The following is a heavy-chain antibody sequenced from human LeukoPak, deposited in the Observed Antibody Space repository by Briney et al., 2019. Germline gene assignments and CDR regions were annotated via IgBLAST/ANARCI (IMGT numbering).Heavy chain of an antibody. V-gene: IGHV3-48*01. CDR1: GFTFSSYS. D-gene: IGHD3-22*01. Sequence: GGSLRLSCAASGFTFSSYSMNWVRQAPGKGLEWVSYISSSSSTIYYADSVKGRFTISRDNAKNSLYLQMNSLRAEDTAVYYCARGGYYYDSSGYSPFDYWGQGTLVTVSS. CDR2: ISSSSSTI. CDR3: ARGGYYYDSSGYSPFDY. J-gene: IGHJ4*02.